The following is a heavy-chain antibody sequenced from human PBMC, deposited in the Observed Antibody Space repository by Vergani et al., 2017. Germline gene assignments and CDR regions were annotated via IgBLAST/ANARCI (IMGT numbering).Heavy chain of an antibody. Sequence: EVQLLESGGGLVQPGGSLRLSCAASGFTFSSYWMSWVRQAPGKGLEWVANIKQDGSEKYYVDSVKGRFTISRDNAKNSLYLQMNSLRAEDTAVYYCARGEQQLPRFRPGYYFDYWGQGTLVTVSS. V-gene: IGHV3-7*01. CDR3: ARGEQQLPRFRPGYYFDY. J-gene: IGHJ4*02. CDR2: IKQDGSEK. CDR1: GFTFSSYW. D-gene: IGHD6-13*01.